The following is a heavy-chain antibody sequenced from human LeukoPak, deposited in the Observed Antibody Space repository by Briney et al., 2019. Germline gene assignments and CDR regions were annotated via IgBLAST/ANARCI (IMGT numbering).Heavy chain of an antibody. J-gene: IGHJ4*02. CDR2: IIPIFGTA. CDR3: AVGRDGYNSRRYYFDY. CDR1: GGTFSSYA. Sequence: SAKVSCKASGGTFSSYAISWVRQAPGQGLEWMGGIIPIFGTANYAQKFQGRVTITADESTSTAYMELSSLRSEDTAVYYCAVGRDGYNSRRYYFDYWGQGTLVTVSS. V-gene: IGHV1-69*13. D-gene: IGHD5-24*01.